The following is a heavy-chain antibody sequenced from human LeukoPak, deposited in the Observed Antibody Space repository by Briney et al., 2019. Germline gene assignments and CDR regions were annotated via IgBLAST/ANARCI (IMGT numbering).Heavy chain of an antibody. CDR2: ISSSSSTI. CDR1: GLTFSSYS. V-gene: IGHV3-48*01. Sequence: QPGGSLRLSCAASGLTFSSYSMNWVRQAPGKGLEWVSYISSSSSTIYCADSVKGRFTVSRDNAKNSLYLQMNSLRAEDTAVYYCAAEGMDVWGKGTTVTVSS. J-gene: IGHJ6*04. CDR3: AAEGMDV.